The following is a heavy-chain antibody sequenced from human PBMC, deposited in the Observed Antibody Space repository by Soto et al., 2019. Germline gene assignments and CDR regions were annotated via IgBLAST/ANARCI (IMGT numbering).Heavy chain of an antibody. V-gene: IGHV1-18*01. CDR1: GYTFTSYG. D-gene: IGHD2-2*01. CDR2: ISAYNGNT. Sequence: ASVKVSCKASGYTFTSYGISWVRQAPGQGLEWMGWISAYNGNTNYAQKLQGRVTMTTDTSTSTAYMELRSLRSDDTAVYYCARDHTAMSSYYYYYIDVWGKGTSDTVSS. J-gene: IGHJ6*03. CDR3: ARDHTAMSSYYYYYIDV.